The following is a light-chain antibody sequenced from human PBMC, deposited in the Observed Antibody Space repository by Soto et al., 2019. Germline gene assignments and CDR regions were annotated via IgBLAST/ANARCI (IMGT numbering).Light chain of an antibody. J-gene: IGLJ3*02. CDR3: GTGDTRFNGGV. CDR2: END. V-gene: IGLV1-51*02. CDR1: SPNIGNKY. Sequence: QSVLTQPPSVSAAPGQKVTISCSGSSPNIGNKYVSWYQQIPGTAPKLLIYENDKRPSGIPDRFSGSKSGTSATLGITGLQWGGEADYYCGTGDTRFNGGVFGGGPKLTVL.